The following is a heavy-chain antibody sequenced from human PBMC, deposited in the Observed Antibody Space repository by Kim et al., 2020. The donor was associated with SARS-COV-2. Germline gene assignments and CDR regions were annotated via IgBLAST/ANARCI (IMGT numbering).Heavy chain of an antibody. CDR3: ARAGHGEWFGELT. Sequence: YADSVKGRFTIARDNAKNSLYLQMNSLRDEDTAVYYCARAGHGEWFGELTWGQGTLVTVSS. D-gene: IGHD3-10*01. V-gene: IGHV3-48*02. J-gene: IGHJ4*02.